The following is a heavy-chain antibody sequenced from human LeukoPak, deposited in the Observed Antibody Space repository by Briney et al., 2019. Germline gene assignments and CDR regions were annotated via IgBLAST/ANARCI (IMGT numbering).Heavy chain of an antibody. D-gene: IGHD1-26*01. Sequence: ASVKVSCKVSGYTLTELSMHWVRQAPGKGLEWMGGFDPEDGETIYAQKFQGRVTMTEDTSTDTAYMELSSLRSEDTAVYYCATYGGPLQYSGSYPEVYYFDYWGQGTLVTVSS. CDR1: GYTLTELS. CDR3: ATYGGPLQYSGSYPEVYYFDY. J-gene: IGHJ4*02. CDR2: FDPEDGET. V-gene: IGHV1-24*01.